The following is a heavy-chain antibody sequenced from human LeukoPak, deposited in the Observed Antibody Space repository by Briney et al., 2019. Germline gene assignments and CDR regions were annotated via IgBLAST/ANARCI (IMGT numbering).Heavy chain of an antibody. CDR2: ISSSGSTI. V-gene: IGHV3-48*03. CDR1: GSTFSSYE. Sequence: GGSLRLSCAASGSTFSSYEMNWVRQAPGKGLEWVSYISSSGSTIYYADSAKGRFIISRDNAKNSLYLQINSLRAEDTAVYYCARAGGSYPNVPDYWGQGTLVTVSS. D-gene: IGHD1-26*01. CDR3: ARAGGSYPNVPDY. J-gene: IGHJ4*02.